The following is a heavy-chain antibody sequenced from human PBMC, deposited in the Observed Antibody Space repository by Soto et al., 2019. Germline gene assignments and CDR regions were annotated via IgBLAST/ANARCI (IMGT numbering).Heavy chain of an antibody. D-gene: IGHD3-3*01. J-gene: IGHJ4*02. V-gene: IGHV4-39*01. CDR3: ARHQEAFGVVEYYFDY. CDR2: ISYTGKT. Sequence: PSETLSLTCTVSGGSISSASHYWGWIRQPPGKGLDCIGIISYTGKTYYNPSLKSRVTMSVDTPKNQFSLKLNSVTAADTAAYYCARHQEAFGVVEYYFDYWGQGTLVTVSS. CDR1: GGSISSASHY.